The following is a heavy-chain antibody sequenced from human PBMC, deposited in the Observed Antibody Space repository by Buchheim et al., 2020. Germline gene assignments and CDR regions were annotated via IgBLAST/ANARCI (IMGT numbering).Heavy chain of an antibody. CDR3: ARDLVGATTNFDY. V-gene: IGHV3-48*01. D-gene: IGHD1-26*01. Sequence: EVQLVESGGGLVQPGGSLRLSCAASGFTFSTYSMNWVRQAPGKGLEWLSYISDGSGTIYSAESVKCRFIISRDNGKNSLYLQMSSLRAEDTAVYYCARDLVGATTNFDYWGQGTL. J-gene: IGHJ4*02. CDR2: ISDGSGTI. CDR1: GFTFSTYS.